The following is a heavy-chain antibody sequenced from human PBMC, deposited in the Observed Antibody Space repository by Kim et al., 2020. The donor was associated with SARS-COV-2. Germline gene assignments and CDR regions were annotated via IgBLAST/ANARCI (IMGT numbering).Heavy chain of an antibody. CDR2: IYYSGST. CDR3: ARLGGADSGWSFDY. D-gene: IGHD6-19*01. CDR1: GGSISSSSYY. Sequence: SETLSLTCTVSGGSISSSSYYWGWIRQPPGKGLEWIGSIYYSGSTYYNPSLKSRVTISVDTSKNQFSLKLSSVTAADTAVYYCARLGGADSGWSFDYWGQGTLVTVSS. V-gene: IGHV4-39*01. J-gene: IGHJ4*02.